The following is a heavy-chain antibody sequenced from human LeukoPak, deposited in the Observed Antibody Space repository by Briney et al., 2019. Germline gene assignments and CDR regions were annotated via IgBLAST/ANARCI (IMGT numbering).Heavy chain of an antibody. CDR1: GGSISSYY. D-gene: IGHD3-22*01. CDR2: IYYSGST. Sequence: SETLSLTCTVSGGSISSYYWSWIRQPPGKGLEWIGYIYYSGSTNYNPSLKSRVTISVDTSKNQFSLKLSSVTAADTAVYYCAGRDSNSDAFDIWGQGTMVTVSS. V-gene: IGHV4-59*08. J-gene: IGHJ3*02. CDR3: AGRDSNSDAFDI.